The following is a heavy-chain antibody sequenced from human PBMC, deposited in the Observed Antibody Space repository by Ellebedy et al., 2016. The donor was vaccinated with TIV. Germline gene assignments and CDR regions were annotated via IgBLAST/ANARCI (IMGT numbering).Heavy chain of an antibody. D-gene: IGHD1-26*01. CDR3: ARGRGGSYSIPFDY. V-gene: IGHV4-34*01. Sequence: SDTLSLTXAVYGGSFSHYYWSWIRQPPGKGLEWIGEINHRGSTNYNPSLKSRVTISVATSKNQFSLKLDSVTAADTAVYYCARGRGGSYSIPFDYWGQGSLVTVSS. CDR1: GGSFSHYY. CDR2: INHRGST. J-gene: IGHJ4*02.